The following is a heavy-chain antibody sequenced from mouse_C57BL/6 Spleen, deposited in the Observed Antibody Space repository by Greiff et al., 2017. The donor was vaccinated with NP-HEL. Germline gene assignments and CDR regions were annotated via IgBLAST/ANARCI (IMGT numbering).Heavy chain of an antibody. D-gene: IGHD1-1*01. CDR2: ISNLAYSI. J-gene: IGHJ2*01. Sequence: EVMLVESGGGLVQPGGSLKLSCAASGFTFSDYGMAWVRQAPRKGPEWVAFISNLAYSIYYADTVTGRFTISRGIAKNTLYLAMSSLRSEDTAMYYCASRGYYGFDYWGQGTTHTVSS. CDR1: GFTFSDYG. CDR3: ASRGYYGFDY. V-gene: IGHV5-15*01.